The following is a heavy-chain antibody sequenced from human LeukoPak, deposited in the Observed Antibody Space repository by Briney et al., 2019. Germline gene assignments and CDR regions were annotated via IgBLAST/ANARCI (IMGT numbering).Heavy chain of an antibody. Sequence: GGSLRLSCAASGLTFSTSWMTWVRQAPGKGLDWLGNINPDGSRINYVDSVKGRFTFSRDNAKNSLFLQMNSLRAEDTAIYYCAKSRWETYAVRAFDIWGQGTMVTVSS. CDR1: GLTFSTSW. D-gene: IGHD1-26*01. CDR3: AKSRWETYAVRAFDI. J-gene: IGHJ3*02. V-gene: IGHV3-7*03. CDR2: INPDGSRI.